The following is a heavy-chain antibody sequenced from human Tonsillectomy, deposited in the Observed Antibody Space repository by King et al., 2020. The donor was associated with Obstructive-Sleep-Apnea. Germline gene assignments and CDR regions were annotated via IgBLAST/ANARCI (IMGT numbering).Heavy chain of an antibody. Sequence: VQLVESGGGLVQPGGSLRLSCAASGITFSSYVMSWVLQAPGKGLEGVSTSSGSGKRTFYADSVKGRLTISRDNSNNTLLLQMKSLRAEDTAVYYCATTGAYCGGDCFQHFDHWGQGTLVTVSS. V-gene: IGHV3-23*04. CDR2: SSGSGKRT. CDR1: GITFSSYV. J-gene: IGHJ4*02. CDR3: ATTGAYCGGDCFQHFDH. D-gene: IGHD2-21*02.